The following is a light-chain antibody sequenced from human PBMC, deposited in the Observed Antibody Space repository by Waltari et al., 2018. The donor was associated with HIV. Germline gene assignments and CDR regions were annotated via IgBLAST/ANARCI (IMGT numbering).Light chain of an antibody. Sequence: QSILTQPPSVSAAPGQKVTISFPGDNSNPGNTFVSWYQQVPGRAPRLLIYDNEKRPSGIPDRFSASKAGVSATLGIAGLQIVDEADYYCGTWDSSLSLYVFGPGTTVAVL. CDR2: DNE. J-gene: IGLJ1*01. CDR1: NSNPGNTF. V-gene: IGLV1-51*01. CDR3: GTWDSSLSLYV.